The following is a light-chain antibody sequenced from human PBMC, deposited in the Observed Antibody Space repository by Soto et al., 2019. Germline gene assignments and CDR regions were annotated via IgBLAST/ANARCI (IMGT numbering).Light chain of an antibody. V-gene: IGLV1-44*01. CDR3: ATWDDGLSAYV. CDR1: SSNIGGNT. CDR2: SNS. Sequence: QSVLTQPPSASGTPGQRVTFSCSGRSSNIGGNTVSWFQHLPRTAPKLLIFSNSQRPSGVPDRFSGAKSGTSASLAISGLQSEDEANYYCATWDDGLSAYVFGTGTKLTVL. J-gene: IGLJ1*01.